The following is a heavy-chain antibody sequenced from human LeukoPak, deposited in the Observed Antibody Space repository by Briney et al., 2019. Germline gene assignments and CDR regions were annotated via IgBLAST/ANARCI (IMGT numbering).Heavy chain of an antibody. D-gene: IGHD5-12*01. V-gene: IGHV1-46*01. J-gene: IGHJ4*02. Sequence: GPSVKVSCKASGYTFTAYYMHWVRQAPGHGLEWMGIINPSAGSTTYAQKFQGRVVMTRDTSTSTVYMELSSLRSEDTAVYYCARDRRYNDYDYCFDSWGQGTLVTVSS. CDR2: INPSAGST. CDR3: ARDRRYNDYDYCFDS. CDR1: GYTFTAYY.